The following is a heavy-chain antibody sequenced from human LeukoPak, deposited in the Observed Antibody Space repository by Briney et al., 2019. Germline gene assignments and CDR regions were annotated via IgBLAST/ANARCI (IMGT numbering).Heavy chain of an antibody. V-gene: IGHV3-7*01. J-gene: IGHJ6*02. CDR1: GFTFSRHW. CDR2: IKQDGSAK. CDR3: AKGRVGANGYYYYGMDV. D-gene: IGHD1-26*01. Sequence: GGSLRLSCAASGFTFSRHWMYWVRQAPGKGLEWVANIKQDGSAKPYVDSVKGRFTISRDNSKNTLYLQMNSLRTEDTAVYYCAKGRVGANGYYYYGMDVWGQGTTVSVSS.